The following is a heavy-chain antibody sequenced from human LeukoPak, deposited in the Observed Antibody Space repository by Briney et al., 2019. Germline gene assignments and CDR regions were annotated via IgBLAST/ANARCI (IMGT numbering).Heavy chain of an antibody. Sequence: GSLRLSCAASGFTFSSFSMNWVRQAPGKGLEWIGSLYHSGSTYYNPSLKSRVSIFLDTSMNQFSLKLTSVTAADTAVYFCARDHSSEFTSDWIEYGFDIWGQGTMVTVSS. D-gene: IGHD3-22*01. J-gene: IGHJ3*02. CDR2: LYHSGST. V-gene: IGHV4-39*07. CDR3: ARDHSSEFTSDWIEYGFDI. CDR1: GFTFSSFSM.